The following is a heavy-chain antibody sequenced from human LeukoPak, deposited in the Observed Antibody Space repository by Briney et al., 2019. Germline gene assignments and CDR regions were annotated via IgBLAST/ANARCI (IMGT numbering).Heavy chain of an antibody. D-gene: IGHD4-23*01. CDR2: IYYTGGT. Sequence: SETLSLTCTVSGGSISSGDYYWSWIRQPPGKGLEWIGYIYYTGGTYYNPSLKSRVTISVDTSQNQFSLKLRSVTAADTAVYYCARENHYGGNICLDYWGQGTLVTVSS. J-gene: IGHJ4*02. V-gene: IGHV4-30-4*01. CDR3: ARENHYGGNICLDY. CDR1: GGSISSGDYY.